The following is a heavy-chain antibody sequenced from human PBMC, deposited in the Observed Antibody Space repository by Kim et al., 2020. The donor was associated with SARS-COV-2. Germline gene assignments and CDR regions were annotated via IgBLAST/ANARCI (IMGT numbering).Heavy chain of an antibody. Sequence: SETLSLTCTVSGGSISSGGYYWSWIRQHPGKGLEWIGYIYDSGSTYYNPFLKSRVTITVDTSKNQFSLKLSPVTAADTAEYYWARVARLTIFGGVKSAF. V-gene: IGHV4-31*03. D-gene: IGHD3-3*01. CDR3: ARVARLTIFGGVKSAF. J-gene: IGHJ3*01. CDR1: GGSISSGGYY. CDR2: IYDSGST.